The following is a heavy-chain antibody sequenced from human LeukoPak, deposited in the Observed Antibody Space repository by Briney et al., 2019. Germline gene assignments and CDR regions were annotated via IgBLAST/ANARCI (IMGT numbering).Heavy chain of an antibody. V-gene: IGHV1-2*02. CDR1: GYTFTCYY. Sequence: ASVKVSCKASGYTFTCYYMHWVRQAPGQGLEWMGWINPNSGGTNYAQKFQGRVTMTRDTSISTAYMELSRLRSDDTAVYYCASPDSSGYYYDYWGQGTLVTVSS. D-gene: IGHD3-22*01. J-gene: IGHJ4*02. CDR3: ASPDSSGYYYDY. CDR2: INPNSGGT.